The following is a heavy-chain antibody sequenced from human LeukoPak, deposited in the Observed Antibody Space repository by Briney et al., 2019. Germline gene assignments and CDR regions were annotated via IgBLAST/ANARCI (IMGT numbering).Heavy chain of an antibody. Sequence: ASVKVSCRASGYTFTGYYMHWVRQAPGQGLEWMGWINPNSGGTNYAQKFQGRVTMTRDTSISTAYMELSRLSSDDTAVYYCARQYQLLGGDAFDIWGQGTMVTVSS. CDR3: ARQYQLLGGDAFDI. J-gene: IGHJ3*02. D-gene: IGHD2-2*01. CDR1: GYTFTGYY. CDR2: INPNSGGT. V-gene: IGHV1-2*02.